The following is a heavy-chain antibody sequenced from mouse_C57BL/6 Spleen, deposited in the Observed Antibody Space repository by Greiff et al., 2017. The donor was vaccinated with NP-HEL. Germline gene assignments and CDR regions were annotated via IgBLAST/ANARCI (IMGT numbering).Heavy chain of an antibody. CDR2: IDPSDSHA. CDR3: AREQGCQYYGSRTWFAY. J-gene: IGHJ3*01. CDR1: GYTFTSYW. V-gene: IGHV1-50*01. Sequence: QVQLQQPGAELVKPGASVKLSCKASGYTFTSYWMQWVKQRPGQGLEWIGEIDPSDSHANYNQKYKGKATLTVDTSSSTAYLHLSSLTSEVSAVYYCAREQGCQYYGSRTWFAYWGQGTLVTVSA. D-gene: IGHD1-1*01.